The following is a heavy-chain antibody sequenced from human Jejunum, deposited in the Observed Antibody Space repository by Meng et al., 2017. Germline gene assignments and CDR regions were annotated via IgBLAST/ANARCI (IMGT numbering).Heavy chain of an antibody. Sequence: QVELQESGPGLVKPSQTLSLTCSVSGDSIRGADYYWTWIRQAPGKGLKWIGYIYYSGTTYYNPSLKTRLILSVDTSTNRFSLNLSSVAAADTAMYYCARSRVVPAAYFDSWGHGTLVTVSS. D-gene: IGHD2-2*01. CDR1: GDSIRGADYY. CDR2: IYYSGTT. CDR3: ARSRVVPAAYFDS. J-gene: IGHJ4*01. V-gene: IGHV4-30-4*01.